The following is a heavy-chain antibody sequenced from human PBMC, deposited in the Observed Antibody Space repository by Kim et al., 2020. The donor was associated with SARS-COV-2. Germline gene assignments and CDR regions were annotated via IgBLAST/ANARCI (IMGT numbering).Heavy chain of an antibody. V-gene: IGHV3-23*01. CDR1: GFTFSNYV. D-gene: IGHD6-6*01. J-gene: IGHJ4*02. CDR3: ARGDGFNFDY. Sequence: GGSLRLSCAASGFTFSNYVMRWVRQAPGKGLQWVSTITGSGGNTFYADSVKGRFTISRDKSKNTLYLQMNTLRVEDSAVYYCARGDGFNFDYWGQGTLVTVSS. CDR2: ITGSGGNT.